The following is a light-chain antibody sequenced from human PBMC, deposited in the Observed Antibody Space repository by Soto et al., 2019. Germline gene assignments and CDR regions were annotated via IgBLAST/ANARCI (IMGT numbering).Light chain of an antibody. CDR3: QQYGSSPRT. Sequence: EIVLTQSPGALPLSPGERATLSCGASQSVSSSYLAWYQQKPGQAPRLRIYGASTRATGIPDRSSGSGSGTDCTRTTTSLEPEGFPAYDGQQYGSSPRTIGQGTKVDI. J-gene: IGKJ1*01. V-gene: IGKV3-20*01. CDR2: GAS. CDR1: QSVSSSY.